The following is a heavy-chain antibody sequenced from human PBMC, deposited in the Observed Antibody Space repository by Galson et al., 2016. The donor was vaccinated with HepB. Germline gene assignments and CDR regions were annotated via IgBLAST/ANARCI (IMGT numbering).Heavy chain of an antibody. Sequence: SLRLSCAASGFTFSDYWVAWVRQTPGEGLEWVANIKQDGSEKYYVDSVKGRFTISRDKPKNTVYLQMNSLRAEDTAVYYCAKDRTPWSYYGSGRYPLRGMDVWGQGTTVTVSS. CDR2: IKQDGSEK. V-gene: IGHV3-7*03. CDR3: AKDRTPWSYYGSGRYPLRGMDV. D-gene: IGHD3-10*01. J-gene: IGHJ6*02. CDR1: GFTFSDYW.